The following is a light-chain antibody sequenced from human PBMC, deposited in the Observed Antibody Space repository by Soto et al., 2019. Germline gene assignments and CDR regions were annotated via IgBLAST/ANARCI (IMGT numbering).Light chain of an antibody. V-gene: IGKV1-39*01. J-gene: IGKJ1*01. CDR2: AAS. CDR3: QQYGSSGT. CDR1: QSISSY. Sequence: DIQMTQSPSSLSASVGDRVTITCRASQSISSYLNWYQQKPGKAPKFLIYAASSLQSGVPSRFSGSGSGTDFTLTISRLEPEDFAVYYCQQYGSSGTFGQGTKVDIK.